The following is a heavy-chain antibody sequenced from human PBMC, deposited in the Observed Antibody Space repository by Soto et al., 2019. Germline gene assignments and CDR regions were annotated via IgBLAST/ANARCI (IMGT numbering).Heavy chain of an antibody. CDR3: ATRSSINADLVDD. J-gene: IGHJ4*02. CDR1: GASIRSYY. D-gene: IGHD4-17*01. Sequence: PSETLSLTCSVSGASIRSYYWSWIRQPPGKGLELIGYISYSGSTNYKPSLKSGVTISVDTSKNQFSLKLRSVTAADTAVYYCATRSSINADLVDDWGQGTLVTVSS. CDR2: ISYSGST. V-gene: IGHV4-59*01.